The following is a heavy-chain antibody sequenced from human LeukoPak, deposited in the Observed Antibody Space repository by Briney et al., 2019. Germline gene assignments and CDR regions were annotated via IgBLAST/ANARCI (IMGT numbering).Heavy chain of an antibody. J-gene: IGHJ4*02. V-gene: IGHV4-4*02. D-gene: IGHD3-3*01. Sequence: PSETLSLTCDVSGGSVTSTNWWTWVRQPPGKGLECIGEVPLDVRTNYNPSLKSRLIMSVDLPENHISLKLTSVTAADTAVYYCAREGGFYRPLDYSGQGTLVSVSS. CDR2: VPLDVRT. CDR1: GGSVTSTNW. CDR3: AREGGFYRPLDY.